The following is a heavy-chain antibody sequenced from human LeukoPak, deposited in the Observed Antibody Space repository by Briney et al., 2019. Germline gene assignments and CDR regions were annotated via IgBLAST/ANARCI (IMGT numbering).Heavy chain of an antibody. D-gene: IGHD4-17*01. Sequence: PGGSLRLSCAASGFTFSSYGMHWVRQAPGKGLEWVAVISYDGSNKYYADSVKGRFTISRDNSKNTLYLQMNSLRAEDTAVYYCARGTSIPDYGDYTFQHWGQGTLVTVSS. CDR2: ISYDGSNK. J-gene: IGHJ1*01. V-gene: IGHV3-30*19. CDR3: ARGTSIPDYGDYTFQH. CDR1: GFTFSSYG.